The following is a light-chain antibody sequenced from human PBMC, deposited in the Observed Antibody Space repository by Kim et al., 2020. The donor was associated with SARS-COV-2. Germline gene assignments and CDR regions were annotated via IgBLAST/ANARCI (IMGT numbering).Light chain of an antibody. J-gene: IGLJ2*01. CDR1: SSNIGAGYD. CDR3: QSYDGSLWI. CDR2: GNT. V-gene: IGLV1-40*01. Sequence: QSVLTQPPSVSGAPGQRVTISCTGSSSNIGAGYDVHWYQQIPGAAPKLLIFGNTNRPSGVPDRFYGSKSGTSASLAITGLQAEDEADYYCQSYDGSLWIFGGGTQLTVL.